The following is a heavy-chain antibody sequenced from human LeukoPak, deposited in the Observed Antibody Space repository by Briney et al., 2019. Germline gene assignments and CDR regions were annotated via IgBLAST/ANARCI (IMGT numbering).Heavy chain of an antibody. J-gene: IGHJ3*02. CDR3: ARPYDTSGRSPNDAFDI. Sequence: PSETLSLTCAVYGGSFSGYYWSWIRQPPGKGLEWIGEINHSGSTNYNPSLKSRVTISVDTSKNQFSLKLSSVTAADTAVYYCARPYDTSGRSPNDAFDIWGQGTMVMVSS. CDR1: GGSFSGYY. CDR2: INHSGST. D-gene: IGHD3-22*01. V-gene: IGHV4-34*01.